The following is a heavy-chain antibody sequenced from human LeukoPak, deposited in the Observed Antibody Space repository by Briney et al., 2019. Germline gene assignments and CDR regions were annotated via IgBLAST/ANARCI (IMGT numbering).Heavy chain of an antibody. CDR2: ISAYNGNT. CDR1: GYTFTSYG. CDR3: ARDPAYSSSWYSTYFDY. J-gene: IGHJ4*02. Sequence: ASVKVSCKASGYTFTSYGISWVRQAPGQGLEWMGWISAYNGNTNYAQKLQGRVTMTTDTSTSTAYMELRSLRSDDTAVYYCARDPAYSSSWYSTYFDYWGQGTLVIVSS. D-gene: IGHD6-13*01. V-gene: IGHV1-18*01.